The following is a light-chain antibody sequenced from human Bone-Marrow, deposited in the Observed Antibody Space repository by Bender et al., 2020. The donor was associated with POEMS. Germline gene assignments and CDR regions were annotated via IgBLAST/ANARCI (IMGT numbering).Light chain of an antibody. V-gene: IGLV2-23*02. J-gene: IGLJ1*01. Sequence: QSALTQPASVSGSPGQSITISCTGTSSNVGSYNFVSWYQQYPGKTPKLMIYDVSNRPSGVSNRFSGSKSGNSAFLTISGLQAEDEADYYCCSYAVNNTYVFGSGTTVTVL. CDR1: SSNVGSYNF. CDR3: CSYAVNNTYV. CDR2: DVS.